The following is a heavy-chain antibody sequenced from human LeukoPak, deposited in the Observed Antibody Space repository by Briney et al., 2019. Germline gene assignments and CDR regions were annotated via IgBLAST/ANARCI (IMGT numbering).Heavy chain of an antibody. D-gene: IGHD1-1*01. J-gene: IGHJ6*03. Sequence: ASVKVSCKASGYTFSGYYMHWVRQAPGQGLEWMGWISAYNGYTKYAQKVQGRVTMTTDTSTSTAYMELRSLRSDDTAVYYCARGAVNRYNWNDDNYYYYYMDVWGKGTTVIISS. CDR1: GYTFSGYY. CDR2: ISAYNGYT. V-gene: IGHV1-18*04. CDR3: ARGAVNRYNWNDDNYYYYYMDV.